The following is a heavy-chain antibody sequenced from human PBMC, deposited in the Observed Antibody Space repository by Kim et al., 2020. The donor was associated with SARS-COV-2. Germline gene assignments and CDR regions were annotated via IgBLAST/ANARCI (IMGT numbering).Heavy chain of an antibody. CDR2: IINTGRT. J-gene: IGHJ5*01. D-gene: IGHD3-10*01. CDR3: SRNYGLVSAGFYSS. CDR1: GDSIGSYY. V-gene: IGHV4-59*08. Sequence: SETLSLTCTVSGDSIGSYYWTWIRQPPGKGLEWFGYIINTGRTTYNPSSKSGVAISSDTSTNNFSFKLSSVPAADPAVFYCSRNYGLVSAGFYSSWG.